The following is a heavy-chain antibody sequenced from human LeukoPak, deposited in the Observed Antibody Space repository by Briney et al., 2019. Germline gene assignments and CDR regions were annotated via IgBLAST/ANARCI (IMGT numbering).Heavy chain of an antibody. CDR2: ISSSAGST. CDR3: AKQGGVGATYNSFDP. D-gene: IGHD1-26*01. Sequence: GGYLRLSCAASGFTFSSYGMSWVRQAPGKGLEWVSSISSSAGSTYYADSAKGRFTISRDNSKNTLYLQMNSLRAEDTAVYYCAKQGGVGATYNSFDPWGQGTLVTVSS. J-gene: IGHJ5*02. CDR1: GFTFSSYG. V-gene: IGHV3-23*01.